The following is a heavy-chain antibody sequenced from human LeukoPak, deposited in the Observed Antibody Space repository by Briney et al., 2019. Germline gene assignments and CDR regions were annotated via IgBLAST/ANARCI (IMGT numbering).Heavy chain of an antibody. J-gene: IGHJ3*02. CDR3: ARAPSAIGGAFDI. V-gene: IGHV4-34*01. CDR1: GGSFSGYY. CDR2: INHSGST. D-gene: IGHD3-10*01. Sequence: SETLSLTCAVYGGSFSGYYWSWIRQPPGKGLEWIGEINHSGSTNYNPSLKSRVTISVDTSKNQFSLKLSSVTAADTAVYYCARAPSAIGGAFDIWGQGTMVTVSS.